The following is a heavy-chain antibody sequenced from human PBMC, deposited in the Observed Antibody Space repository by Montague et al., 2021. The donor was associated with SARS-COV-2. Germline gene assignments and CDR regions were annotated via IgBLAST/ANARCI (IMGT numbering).Heavy chain of an antibody. Sequence: SETLSLTCDFSDGSVSAYFWSWVRQLPGKGLEWIGQVDRSGTAHXXPSLQSRLTLSVDTSNNQVSLNLMSVTATDTATYYCARGRDSGTYFGTKYYFQYGLDVWGQGTTVTVSS. CDR1: DGSVSAYF. CDR3: ARGRDSGTYFGTKYYFQYGLDV. CDR2: VDRSGTA. V-gene: IGHV4-34*01. J-gene: IGHJ6*02. D-gene: IGHD3-10*01.